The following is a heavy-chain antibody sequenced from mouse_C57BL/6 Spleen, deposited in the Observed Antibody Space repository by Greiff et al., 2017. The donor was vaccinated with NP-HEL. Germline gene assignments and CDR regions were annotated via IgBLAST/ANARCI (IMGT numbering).Heavy chain of an antibody. CDR3: ARSGGAYSNYDDY. CDR2: IYPGDGDT. V-gene: IGHV1-80*01. Sequence: QVQLQQSGAELVKPGASVKISCKASGYAFSSYWMNWVKQRPGKGLEWIGQIYPGDGDTNYNGKFKGKATLTADKSSSTAYMQLSSLTSEDSAVYFCARSGGAYSNYDDYWGQGTTLTVSS. CDR1: GYAFSSYW. D-gene: IGHD2-5*01. J-gene: IGHJ2*01.